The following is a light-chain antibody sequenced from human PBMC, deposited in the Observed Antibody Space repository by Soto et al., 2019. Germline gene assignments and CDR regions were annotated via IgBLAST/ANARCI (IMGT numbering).Light chain of an antibody. CDR3: QQCYTTPPYT. CDR2: VAS. Sequence: DIQLTQSPSSLSASVGDRVTITCRASQNIDNYLNWYQQKPGKAPKLLIYVASSLQTGVPARFSDSGSGTDFTLTISSLQPQDFATYYCQQCYTTPPYTFGQGTRLEIK. CDR1: QNIDNY. J-gene: IGKJ2*01. V-gene: IGKV1-39*01.